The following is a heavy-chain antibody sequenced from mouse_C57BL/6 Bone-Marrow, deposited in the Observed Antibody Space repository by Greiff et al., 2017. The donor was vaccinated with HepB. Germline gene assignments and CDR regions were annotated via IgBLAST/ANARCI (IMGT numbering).Heavy chain of an antibody. J-gene: IGHJ3*01. CDR3: TTGDYDWAY. V-gene: IGHV14-4*01. Sequence: VQLQQSGAELVRPGASVKLSCTASGFNIKDDYMHWVKQRPEQGLEWIGWIDPENGDTEYAAKFQGKATITADTSSNPAYLQLSSLTSEDTAVYYCTTGDYDWAYWGQGTLVTVSA. CDR2: IDPENGDT. D-gene: IGHD2-4*01. CDR1: GFNIKDDY.